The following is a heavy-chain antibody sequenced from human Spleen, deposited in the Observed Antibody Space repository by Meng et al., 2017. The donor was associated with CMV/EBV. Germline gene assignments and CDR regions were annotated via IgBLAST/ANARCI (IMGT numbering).Heavy chain of an antibody. CDR3: ARRLSLTYNWFDP. V-gene: IGHV4-59*05. D-gene: IGHD4/OR15-4a*01. CDR1: GGSISSYY. Sequence: SETLSLTCTVSGGSISSYYWSWIRQPPGKGLEWIGSIYYSGSTYYNPSLKSRVTISVDTSKNQFSLKLSSVTAADTAVYYCARRLSLTYNWFDPWGQGTLVTVSS. J-gene: IGHJ5*02. CDR2: IYYSGST.